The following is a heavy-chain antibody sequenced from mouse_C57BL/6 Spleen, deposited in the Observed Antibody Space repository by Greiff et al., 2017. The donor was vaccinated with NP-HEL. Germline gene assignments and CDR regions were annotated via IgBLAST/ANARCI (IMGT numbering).Heavy chain of an antibody. J-gene: IGHJ3*01. CDR3: ATSYYGSSYPFAY. Sequence: VQLQQSGPELVKPGASVKISCKASGYSFTDYNMNWVKQSNGKSLEWIGVINPNYGTTSYNQKFKGNATLTVDQSSSTAYMQLNSLTSEDSAVYFCATSYYGSSYPFAYWGQGTLVTVSA. CDR1: GYSFTDYN. D-gene: IGHD1-1*01. CDR2: INPNYGTT. V-gene: IGHV1-39*01.